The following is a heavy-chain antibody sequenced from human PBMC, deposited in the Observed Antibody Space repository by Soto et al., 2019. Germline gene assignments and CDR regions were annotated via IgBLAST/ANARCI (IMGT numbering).Heavy chain of an antibody. J-gene: IGHJ4*02. Sequence: VQLVESGGGVVQPGRSLRLSCAASGFLFGNFGMHWVRRAPGEGLEWVATISGDGNDKYYPDSMKGRFTISRDNFNNTLYPQLNSLRPEDTAVYHCVQGASTAHQPLDSWGQGVLVTVSS. CDR3: VQGASTAHQPLDS. CDR1: GFLFGNFG. V-gene: IGHV3-30*03. D-gene: IGHD1-26*01. CDR2: ISGDGNDK.